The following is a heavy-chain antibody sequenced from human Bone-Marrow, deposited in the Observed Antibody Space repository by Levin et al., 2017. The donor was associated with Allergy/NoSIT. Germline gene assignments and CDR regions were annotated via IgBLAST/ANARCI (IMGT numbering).Heavy chain of an antibody. CDR3: ARDRGGDIVVVPAATNYYYYGMDV. V-gene: IGHV1-2*06. CDR1: GYTFTGYY. Sequence: ASVKVSCKASGYTFTGYYMHWVRQAPGQGLEWMGRINPNSGGTHYAQKFQGRVTMTRDTSISTAYMELSSLRSDDTAVYYCARDRGGDIVVVPAATNYYYYGMDVWGQGTTVTVSS. J-gene: IGHJ6*02. CDR2: INPNSGGT. D-gene: IGHD2-2*01.